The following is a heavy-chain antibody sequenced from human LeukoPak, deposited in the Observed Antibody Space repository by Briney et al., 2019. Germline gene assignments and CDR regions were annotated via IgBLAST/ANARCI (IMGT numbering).Heavy chain of an antibody. Sequence: GGSLRLSCAASGFTFSNYAVSWVRQAPGKGLEWVSAISGSGGSTYYADSVKGRFTISRDNSKNTLYLQMNSLRAEDTAVYYCAKVLGGYYYDSSGYSDYWGQGTLVTVSS. CDR2: ISGSGGST. CDR1: GFTFSNYA. D-gene: IGHD3-22*01. J-gene: IGHJ4*02. V-gene: IGHV3-23*01. CDR3: AKVLGGYYYDSSGYSDY.